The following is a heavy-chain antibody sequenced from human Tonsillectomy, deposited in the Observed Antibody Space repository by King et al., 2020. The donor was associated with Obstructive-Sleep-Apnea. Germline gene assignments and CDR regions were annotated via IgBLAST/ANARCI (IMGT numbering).Heavy chain of an antibody. D-gene: IGHD6-19*01. J-gene: IGHJ4*02. CDR2: ISYDGSNE. CDR3: AKDDPPPYGWLVGPFDY. Sequence: VQLVESGGGVVQPGRSLRLSCATSGFTFSGYAMHWVRQAPGKGLEWVAVISYDGSNEYYADSVKGRFTISRDNSKNTLYLQMNSLTAEDTAVYYCAKDDPPPYGWLVGPFDYWGQGTLVTVSS. CDR1: GFTFSGYA. V-gene: IGHV3-30-3*01.